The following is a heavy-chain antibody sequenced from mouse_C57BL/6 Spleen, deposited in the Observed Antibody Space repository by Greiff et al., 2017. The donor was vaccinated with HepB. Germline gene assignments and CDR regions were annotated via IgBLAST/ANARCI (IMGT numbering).Heavy chain of an antibody. Sequence: VQLKESGPELVKPGASVKIPCKASGYTFTGYYMNWVKQSPEKSLEWIGEINPSTGGTTYNQKFKAKATLTVDKSSSTAYMQLKSLTSEDSAVYYCARNYGSSYDYAMDYWGQGTSVTVSS. V-gene: IGHV1-42*01. CDR1: GYTFTGYY. CDR3: ARNYGSSYDYAMDY. CDR2: INPSTGGT. D-gene: IGHD1-1*01. J-gene: IGHJ4*01.